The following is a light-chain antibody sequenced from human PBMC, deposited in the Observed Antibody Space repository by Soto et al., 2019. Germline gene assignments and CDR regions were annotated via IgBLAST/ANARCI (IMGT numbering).Light chain of an antibody. CDR1: SSDVGGYNY. Sequence: QSALTQPPSASGSPGQSVTISCTGTSSDVGGYNYVSWYQQHPGKAPKLMIYEVTKRPSGVPDRFSGSKTGNTASLTVSGLQPEDEADSYCSSYAGSNNFVVFGGGTKLTVL. J-gene: IGLJ2*01. V-gene: IGLV2-8*01. CDR2: EVT. CDR3: SSYAGSNNFVV.